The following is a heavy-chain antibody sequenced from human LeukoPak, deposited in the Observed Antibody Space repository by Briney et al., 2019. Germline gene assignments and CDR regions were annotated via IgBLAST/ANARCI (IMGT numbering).Heavy chain of an antibody. CDR2: ISIGGSTI. J-gene: IGHJ4*02. V-gene: IGHV3-48*03. CDR3: ARAGGYFDY. D-gene: IGHD2-8*02. Sequence: GGSLRLSCAASEFTFSTYEMNWVRQAPGKGLEWISYISIGGSTIYYADSVRGRFTISRDNAKNSLYLQMNSLRAEDTAVYYCARAGGYFDYWGQGTLVTVSS. CDR1: EFTFSTYE.